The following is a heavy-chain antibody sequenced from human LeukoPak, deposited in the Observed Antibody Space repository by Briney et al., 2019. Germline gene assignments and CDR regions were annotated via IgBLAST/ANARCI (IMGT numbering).Heavy chain of an antibody. Sequence: ASVKVSCKASGGSFSSYAISWVRLAPAQGLEWMGGICAYNGNTNYAQKLQGRVTITTDTFTSKAYMELRTVRSDDTAVYYCARVRYNNNGYRYAIEIWGQGTKVTVSS. CDR2: ICAYNGNT. D-gene: IGHD6-13*01. J-gene: IGHJ3*02. V-gene: IGHV1-18*01. CDR3: ARVRYNNNGYRYAIEI. CDR1: GGSFSSYA.